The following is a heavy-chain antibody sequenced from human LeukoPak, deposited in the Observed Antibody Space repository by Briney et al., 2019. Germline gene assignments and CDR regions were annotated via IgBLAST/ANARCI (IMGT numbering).Heavy chain of an antibody. D-gene: IGHD3-10*01. Sequence: SETLSLTCTVSGGSISSYYGSWIRQPPGKGLEWIGYIYYSGSTNYNPSLKSRVTISVDTSKNQFSLKLSSVTAADTAVYYCARHEARGELWFGEALDYWGQGTLVTVSS. CDR3: ARHEARGELWFGEALDY. J-gene: IGHJ4*02. V-gene: IGHV4-59*08. CDR2: IYYSGST. CDR1: GGSISSYY.